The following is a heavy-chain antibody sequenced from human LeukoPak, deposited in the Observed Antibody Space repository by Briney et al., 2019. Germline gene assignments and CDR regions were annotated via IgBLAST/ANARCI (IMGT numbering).Heavy chain of an antibody. J-gene: IGHJ4*02. CDR2: IYYSGTT. D-gene: IGHD6-19*01. Sequence: KPSETLSLTCTVSGGSISSSTYYWGWIRQPPGKGLEWIGNIYYSGTTYYSPSLKSRVTISVDTSKNQFSLKLTSVTAADTAIYYCARVNIGWPKYFDYWGQGTLVTVSS. CDR3: ARVNIGWPKYFDY. V-gene: IGHV4-39*01. CDR1: GGSISSSTYY.